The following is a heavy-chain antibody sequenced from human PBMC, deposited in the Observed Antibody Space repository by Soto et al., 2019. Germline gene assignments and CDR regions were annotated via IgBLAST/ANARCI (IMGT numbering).Heavy chain of an antibody. V-gene: IGHV4-38-2*02. CDR1: GYSIRSGYY. Sequence: PSETLSLTCSVSGYSIRSGYYWGWVRQAPGKGLEWLGSVYHNGIMFHNPSFQSRVTISVDTSKNQFSLNLRSVTAADTAVYYCADLWSGELALNYWGHGLLVTVSS. J-gene: IGHJ4*01. D-gene: IGHD3-10*01. CDR3: ADLWSGELALNY. CDR2: VYHNGIM.